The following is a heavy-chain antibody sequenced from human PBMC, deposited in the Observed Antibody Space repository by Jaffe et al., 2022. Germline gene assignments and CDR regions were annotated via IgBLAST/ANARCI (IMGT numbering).Heavy chain of an antibody. CDR2: ISWDGGST. Sequence: EVQLVESGGVVVQPGGSLRLSCAASGFTFDDYAMHWVRQAPGKGLEWVSLISWDGGSTYYADSVKGRFTISRDNSKNSLYLQMNSLRAEDTALYYCAKDMGFVEMATINIGFFDYWGQGTLVTVSS. J-gene: IGHJ4*02. CDR1: GFTFDDYA. CDR3: AKDMGFVEMATINIGFFDY. V-gene: IGHV3-43D*04. D-gene: IGHD5-12*01.